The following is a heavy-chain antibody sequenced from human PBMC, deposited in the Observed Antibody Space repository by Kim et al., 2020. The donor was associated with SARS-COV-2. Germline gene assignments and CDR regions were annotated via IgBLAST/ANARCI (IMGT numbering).Heavy chain of an antibody. V-gene: IGHV4-4*07. CDR2: IYTSGST. Sequence: SETLSLTCTVSGGSISSYYWSWIRQPAGKGLEWIGRIYTSGSTNYNPSLKSRVTMSVDTSKNQFSLKLSSVTAADTAVYYCARDKLDYGDYGALTRKGWFDPWGQGTLVTVSS. D-gene: IGHD4-17*01. J-gene: IGHJ5*02. CDR1: GGSISSYY. CDR3: ARDKLDYGDYGALTRKGWFDP.